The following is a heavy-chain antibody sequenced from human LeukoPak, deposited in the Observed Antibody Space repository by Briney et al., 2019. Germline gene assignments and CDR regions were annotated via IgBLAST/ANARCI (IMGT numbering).Heavy chain of an antibody. CDR2: ISEYSGST. CDR1: GFTFDDYA. Sequence: PGGPLRLSCAASGFTFDDYAMHWVRQAPGKGLEWVSLISEYSGSTFYADSVKGRFTISRDNSRNFVYLQMNSLRSEDTALYYCAKAGSGIVTGDSWGQATLVAVCS. D-gene: IGHD1-26*01. J-gene: IGHJ4*02. V-gene: IGHV3-43*02. CDR3: AKAGSGIVTGDS.